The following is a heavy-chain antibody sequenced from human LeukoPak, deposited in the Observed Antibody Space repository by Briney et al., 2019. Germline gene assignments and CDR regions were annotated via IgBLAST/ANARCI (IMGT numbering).Heavy chain of an antibody. V-gene: IGHV4-61*02. D-gene: IGHD6-13*01. CDR3: ARDPGAAADYYYYYYMDV. J-gene: IGHJ6*03. CDR2: IYTSGST. Sequence: SQTLSLTCTVSGGSISSGSYYWSWIRQPPGKGLEWIGRIYTSGSTNYNPSLKSRVTISVDTSKNQFSLKLSSVTAADTAVYYCARDPGAAADYYYYYYMDVWGKGTTVTVSS. CDR1: GGSISSGSYY.